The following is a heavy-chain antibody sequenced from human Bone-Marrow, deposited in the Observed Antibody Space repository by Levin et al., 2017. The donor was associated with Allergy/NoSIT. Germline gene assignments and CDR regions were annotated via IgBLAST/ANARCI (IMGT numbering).Heavy chain of an antibody. CDR1: GASISSFY. D-gene: IGHD3-10*01. Sequence: GSLRLSCNVSGASISSFYWSWIRQPPGKGLEWIGHIYYIGTTDYNPSLKSRVTMSVDTSKNQLSLKLTSVTAADTAVYHCAREHYGSGSYGWFDPWGQGILVSVSS. J-gene: IGHJ5*02. CDR3: AREHYGSGSYGWFDP. V-gene: IGHV4-59*01. CDR2: IYYIGTT.